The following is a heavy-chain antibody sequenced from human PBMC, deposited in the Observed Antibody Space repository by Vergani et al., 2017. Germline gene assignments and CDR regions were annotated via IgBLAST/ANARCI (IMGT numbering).Heavy chain of an antibody. J-gene: IGHJ6*02. CDR1: GGSISSYY. V-gene: IGHV4-59*01. CDR2: IYYSGST. Sequence: QLQLQESGPGLVKPSETLSLTCTVSGGSISSYYWSWIRQPPGKGLEWIGYIYYSGSTNYNPSLKSRVTISVDTSKNQFSLKLSSVTAADTAVYYCARANYYGMDVWGQGTTVTVSS. CDR3: ARANYYGMDV.